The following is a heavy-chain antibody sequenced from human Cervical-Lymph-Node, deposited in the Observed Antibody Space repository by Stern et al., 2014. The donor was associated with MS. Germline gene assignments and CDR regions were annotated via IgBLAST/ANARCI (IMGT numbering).Heavy chain of an antibody. Sequence: EVQLVQSGAEVKKPGASLKISCKGSGYSFTANWIAWVRQMPGKGLEWMGIIYPGDSDTRYNPSFQGQVTIAADKTISSAYLQWSSLKASDADMYDCARDYGDYAFDYWGQGTLVTVSS. J-gene: IGHJ4*02. CDR2: IYPGDSDT. CDR1: GYSFTANW. V-gene: IGHV5-51*01. D-gene: IGHD4-17*01. CDR3: ARDYGDYAFDY.